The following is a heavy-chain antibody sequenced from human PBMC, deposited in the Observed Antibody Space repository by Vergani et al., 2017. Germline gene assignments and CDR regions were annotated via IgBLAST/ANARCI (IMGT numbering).Heavy chain of an antibody. CDR1: GGTFSSYA. D-gene: IGHD6-13*01. J-gene: IGHJ5*02. Sequence: QVQLVQSGAEVKKPGSSVKVSCKASGGTFSSYAISWVRQAPGQGLEWMGGIIPIFGTANYAQKFQGRVTITADESTSTAYLELSSLRSEDTAVYYCASWVTRQLVPEGWFDPWGQGTLVTGSS. CDR2: IIPIFGTA. CDR3: ASWVTRQLVPEGWFDP. V-gene: IGHV1-69*01.